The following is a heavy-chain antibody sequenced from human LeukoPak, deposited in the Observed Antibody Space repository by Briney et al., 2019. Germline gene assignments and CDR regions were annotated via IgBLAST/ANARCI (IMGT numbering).Heavy chain of an antibody. V-gene: IGHV1-46*01. CDR1: GYTFTSYG. CDR3: ARVGVTAATADY. D-gene: IGHD6-25*01. J-gene: IGHJ4*02. Sequence: GASVKVSCKASGYTFTSYGISWVRQAPGQGPEWMGIINPRGGSTDYSQKFQDRVTMSSDTSTSTVHMELSSLRSEDTAVYFCARVGVTAATADYWGQGTLVTVSS. CDR2: INPRGGST.